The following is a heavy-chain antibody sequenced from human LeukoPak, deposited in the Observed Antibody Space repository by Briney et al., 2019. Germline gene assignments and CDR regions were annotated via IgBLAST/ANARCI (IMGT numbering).Heavy chain of an antibody. J-gene: IGHJ5*02. CDR3: GRQVYTGGQGLRNNWFDP. V-gene: IGHV4-39*01. CDR2: IFYSGST. Sequence: PSETLSLTCTVSGGSISSSSFYWGWIRQPPGKGLEWIGTIFYSGSTYYNPSLKSRVTMSVDTSKNQFSLRLSPVTAADTAVYYCGRQVYTGGQGLRNNWFDPWGQGSLVTVSS. CDR1: GGSISSSSFY. D-gene: IGHD4-23*01.